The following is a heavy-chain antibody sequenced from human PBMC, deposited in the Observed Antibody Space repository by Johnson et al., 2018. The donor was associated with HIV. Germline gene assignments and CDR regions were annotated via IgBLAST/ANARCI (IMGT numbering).Heavy chain of an antibody. CDR3: AREMGWEDAFDL. CDR1: GFTFSSYA. Sequence: QVQLVESGGGVVQPGKYLRLYCAASGFTFSSYAMHWVRQAPGKGLEWVSLISFDVNDKYYADSVKGRFTISRDNSKNTLYLQMNSLRAEDTAVYYCAREMGWEDAFDLWGQGTMVTVSS. D-gene: IGHD6-19*01. J-gene: IGHJ3*01. V-gene: IGHV3-30*04. CDR2: ISFDVNDK.